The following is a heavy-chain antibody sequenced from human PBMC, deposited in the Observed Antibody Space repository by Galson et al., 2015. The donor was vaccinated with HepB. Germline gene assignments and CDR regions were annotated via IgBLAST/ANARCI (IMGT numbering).Heavy chain of an antibody. CDR1: GDSVSSNTVG. Sequence: CAISGDSVSSNTVGWNWIRQSPSRGLEWLGRTYYRSKWSNDYAQSVQSRITTNPDTSKNQLSLQLNSVTPEDTAVYYCARSIHLGRGFDSWGQGTLVTGSS. D-gene: IGHD7-27*01. J-gene: IGHJ4*02. CDR2: TYYRSKWSN. V-gene: IGHV6-1*01. CDR3: ARSIHLGRGFDS.